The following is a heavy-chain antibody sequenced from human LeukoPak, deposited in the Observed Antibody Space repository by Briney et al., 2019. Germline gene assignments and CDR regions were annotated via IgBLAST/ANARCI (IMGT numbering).Heavy chain of an antibody. CDR1: GYTFINYG. J-gene: IGHJ4*02. Sequence: ASVKVSCKASGYTFINYGISWVRQAPGQGLEWMGWISAYNGNTNYAQKLQGRVTMTTDTSTTTAYMELRSLRSDDTAVYYCARSSGLGDYYDSSGYYYWGQGTLVSVS. D-gene: IGHD3-22*01. V-gene: IGHV1-18*01. CDR2: ISAYNGNT. CDR3: ARSSGLGDYYDSSGYYY.